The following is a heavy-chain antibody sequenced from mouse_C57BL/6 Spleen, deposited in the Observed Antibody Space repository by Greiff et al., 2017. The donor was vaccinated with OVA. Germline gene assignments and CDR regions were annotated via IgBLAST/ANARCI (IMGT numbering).Heavy chain of an antibody. CDR3: ARSVDGYYVYFDY. CDR2: IDPSDSYT. V-gene: IGHV1-69*01. D-gene: IGHD2-3*01. Sequence: QVQLQQPGAELVMPGASVKLSCKASGYTFTSYWMHWVKPRPGQGLEWIGEIDPSDSYTNYNQKFKGKSTLTVDKSSSTAYMQLSSLTSEDSAVYYCARSVDGYYVYFDYWGQGTTLTVSS. CDR1: GYTFTSYW. J-gene: IGHJ2*01.